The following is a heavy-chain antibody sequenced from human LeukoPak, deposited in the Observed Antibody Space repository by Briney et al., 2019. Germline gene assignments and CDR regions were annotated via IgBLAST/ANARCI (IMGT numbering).Heavy chain of an antibody. V-gene: IGHV1-46*01. D-gene: IGHD3-22*01. Sequence: ASVKVSCKASGYTFTGYYMHWVRQAPGQGLEWMGIINPSGGSTSYAQKFQGRVTMTRDTSTSTVYMELSSLRSEDTAVYYCARDAPAPSYYYDSSGYYYVKWWFDPWGQGTLVTVSS. CDR1: GYTFTGYY. CDR2: INPSGGST. J-gene: IGHJ5*02. CDR3: ARDAPAPSYYYDSSGYYYVKWWFDP.